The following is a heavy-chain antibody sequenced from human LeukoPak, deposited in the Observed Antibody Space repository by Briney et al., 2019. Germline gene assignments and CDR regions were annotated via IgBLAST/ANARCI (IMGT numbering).Heavy chain of an antibody. D-gene: IGHD1-26*01. Sequence: GGSLRLSCAASGFTFSNFAMSWVRQAPGEGLEWVSAISNRDRTYYADSVKGRFTISRDNSKNTVHLQMNSLRVEDTAVYYCAKESPYAVGGTGRVYYFDYWGQGALVTVSS. CDR2: ISNRDRT. V-gene: IGHV3-23*01. CDR3: AKESPYAVGGTGRVYYFDY. J-gene: IGHJ4*02. CDR1: GFTFSNFA.